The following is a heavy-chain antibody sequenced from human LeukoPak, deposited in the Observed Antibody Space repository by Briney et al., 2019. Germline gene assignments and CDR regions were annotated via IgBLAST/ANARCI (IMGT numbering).Heavy chain of an antibody. CDR2: ISGSGGST. CDR3: ARGPQGNNYSPAWYFDL. D-gene: IGHD2-15*01. CDR1: GFTFSSYA. V-gene: IGHV3-23*01. J-gene: IGHJ2*01. Sequence: GGSLRLSCAASGFTFSSYAMSWVRQAPGKGLEWVSAISGSGGSTYYADSVKGRFTISRDNAKDSLYLQMNSLRAEDTAVYSCARGPQGNNYSPAWYFDLWGRGTLVTVSS.